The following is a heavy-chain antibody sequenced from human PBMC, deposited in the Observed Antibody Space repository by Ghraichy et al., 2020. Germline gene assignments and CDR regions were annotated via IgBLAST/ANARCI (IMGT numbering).Heavy chain of an antibody. CDR2: IYYSGST. Sequence: SETLSLTCTLSGGSISSYYWSWIRQPPGKGLEWIGYIYYSGSTNYNPSLKSRVTISVDTSKNQFSLKLSSVTAADTAVYYCARDQGVTIFGVVENWFDPWGQGTLVTVSS. D-gene: IGHD3-3*01. V-gene: IGHV4-59*01. CDR1: GGSISSYY. J-gene: IGHJ5*02. CDR3: ARDQGVTIFGVVENWFDP.